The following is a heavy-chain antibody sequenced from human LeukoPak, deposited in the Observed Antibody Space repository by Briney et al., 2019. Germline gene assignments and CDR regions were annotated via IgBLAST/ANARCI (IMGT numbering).Heavy chain of an antibody. V-gene: IGHV3-21*01. CDR2: ISESSNDM. J-gene: IGHJ4*02. Sequence: AGGSLRLSCVASRFPFSSYTMHWVRQAPGKGLEWVSSISESSNDMYYASSLKGRFTISRDNAKKSLYLQMNSLRVEDTAVYYCAGGSGTYSPDYWGQGTLVTVSS. CDR3: AGGSGTYSPDY. D-gene: IGHD3-16*01. CDR1: RFPFSSYT.